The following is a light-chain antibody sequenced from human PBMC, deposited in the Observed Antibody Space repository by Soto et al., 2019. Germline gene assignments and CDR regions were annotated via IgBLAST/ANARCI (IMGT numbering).Light chain of an antibody. Sequence: DIQMTQSPSSVSASVGDRVTITSRASQGINRWLAWYQQKLGKAPKLLIFDASSLQSGVPSRFSGSGSGTDFTLTISSLQPEDFATYYCQQANSFPLTFGGGTKVDIK. CDR3: QQANSFPLT. CDR1: QGINRW. J-gene: IGKJ4*01. CDR2: DAS. V-gene: IGKV1D-12*01.